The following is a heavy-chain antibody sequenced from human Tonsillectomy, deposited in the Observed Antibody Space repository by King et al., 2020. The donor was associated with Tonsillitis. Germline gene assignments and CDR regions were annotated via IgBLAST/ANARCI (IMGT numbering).Heavy chain of an antibody. D-gene: IGHD2-2*01. V-gene: IGHV3-48*04. Sequence: VQLVESGGGLVQPGGSLRLPCAASGFTFSSYSMNWVRQAPGKGLEWVSYISSSSSTIYYADSVKGRFTISRDNAKNSLYLQMNSLRAEDTAVYYCARDVCSSTSCYVNYYYGMDVWGQGTTVTVSS. CDR2: ISSSSSTI. CDR3: ARDVCSSTSCYVNYYYGMDV. J-gene: IGHJ6*02. CDR1: GFTFSSYS.